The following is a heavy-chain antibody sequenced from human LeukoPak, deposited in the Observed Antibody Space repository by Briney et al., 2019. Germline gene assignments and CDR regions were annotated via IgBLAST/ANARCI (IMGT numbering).Heavy chain of an antibody. J-gene: IGHJ6*02. Sequence: SETLSLTCAVYGGSFSGYYWSWIRQPPGKGLEWIGEINHSGSTNYNPSLKSRVTISVDTSKNQFSLKLSPVTAADTAVYYCARSGPPDPYCGGGSCYPRSYYYYGMDVWGQGTTVTVSS. CDR1: GGSFSGYY. D-gene: IGHD2-15*01. V-gene: IGHV4-34*01. CDR2: INHSGST. CDR3: ARSGPPDPYCGGGSCYPRSYYYYGMDV.